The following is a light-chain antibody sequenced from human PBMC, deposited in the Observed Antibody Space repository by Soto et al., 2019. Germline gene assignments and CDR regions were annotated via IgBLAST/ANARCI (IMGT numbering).Light chain of an antibody. V-gene: IGKV1-5*03. J-gene: IGKJ1*01. Sequence: DIQMTQSPSTLSASVGDRVTITCQASQSISSWVAWYQQKPGKAPNLLIYKASSLESGVPSRFSGSGSGTEFTLTISSLQPDDFATYYCQQYQSNSQFGQGTKVDIK. CDR1: QSISSW. CDR3: QQYQSNSQ. CDR2: KAS.